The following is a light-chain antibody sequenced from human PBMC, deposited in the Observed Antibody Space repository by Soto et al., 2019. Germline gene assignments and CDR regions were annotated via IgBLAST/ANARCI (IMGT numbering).Light chain of an antibody. J-gene: IGKJ5*01. CDR3: QQSYSTLIT. CDR2: AAS. V-gene: IGKV1-39*01. Sequence: DIQMTQSPSSLSASVGDRVTINCRASQSISSYLNWYQQKPGKAPKLLIYAASSLQSGVPSRFSGSGSGTDFTLTISSLQPEDFATYYCQQSYSTLITFGQGTRREIK. CDR1: QSISSY.